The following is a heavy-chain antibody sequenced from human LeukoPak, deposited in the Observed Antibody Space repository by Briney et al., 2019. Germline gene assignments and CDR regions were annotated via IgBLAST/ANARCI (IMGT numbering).Heavy chain of an antibody. CDR2: INPSGGST. CDR1: GYTFIDYY. Sequence: ASVNVSCKASGYTFIDYYMHWVRQAPGQGLEWMGIINPSGGSTSNAQKFQGRVTMTRDTSTSTVYMELSSLRSEDTAVYYCARDRGNRIPNYGMDVWGQGTTVTVSS. D-gene: IGHD3-10*01. CDR3: ARDRGNRIPNYGMDV. J-gene: IGHJ6*02. V-gene: IGHV1-46*01.